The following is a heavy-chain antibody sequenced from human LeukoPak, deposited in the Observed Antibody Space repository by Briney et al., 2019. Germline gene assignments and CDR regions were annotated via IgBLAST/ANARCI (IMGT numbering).Heavy chain of an antibody. D-gene: IGHD2-2*01. V-gene: IGHV3-30*02. CDR3: AKGATYCSSTSCPDAFDI. CDR1: GFTFSNYG. J-gene: IGHJ3*02. Sequence: GGSLRLPCAASGFTFSNYGMNWVRQAPGKGLEWVAVIWYGESNKYYADSVKGRFTISRDNSKNTLYLQMNSLRAEDTAVYYCAKGATYCSSTSCPDAFDIWGQGTMVTVSS. CDR2: IWYGESNK.